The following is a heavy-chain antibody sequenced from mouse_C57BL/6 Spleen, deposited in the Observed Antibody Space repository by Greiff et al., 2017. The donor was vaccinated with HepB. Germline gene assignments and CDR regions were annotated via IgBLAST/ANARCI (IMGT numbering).Heavy chain of an antibody. CDR1: GYTFTDYY. D-gene: IGHD2-4*01. V-gene: IGHV1-76*01. Sequence: QVHVKQSGAELVRPGASVKLSCKASGYTFTDYYINWVKQRPGQGLEWIARIYPGSGNTYYNEKFKGKATLTAEKSSSTAYMQLSSLTSEDSAVYFSARCPYDDYDEEYYFDYWGQSTTLTVSS. J-gene: IGHJ2*01. CDR3: ARCPYDDYDEEYYFDY. CDR2: IYPGSGNT.